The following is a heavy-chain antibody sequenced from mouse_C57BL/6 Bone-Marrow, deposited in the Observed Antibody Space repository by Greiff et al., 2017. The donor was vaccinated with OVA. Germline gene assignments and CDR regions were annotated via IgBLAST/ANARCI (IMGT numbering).Heavy chain of an antibody. CDR1: GYTFTSYG. J-gene: IGHJ3*01. CDR2: IYPRSGNT. V-gene: IGHV1-81*01. CDR3: ASPRYYFGPAWFAY. Sequence: LEESGAELARPGASVKLSCKASGYTFTSYGISWVQQRTGQGLEWIGEIYPRSGNTYYNETFKGKATLTADKSSSTAYMELRSLTSEDSAVYFCASPRYYFGPAWFAYWGQGTLVTVSA. D-gene: IGHD1-1*01.